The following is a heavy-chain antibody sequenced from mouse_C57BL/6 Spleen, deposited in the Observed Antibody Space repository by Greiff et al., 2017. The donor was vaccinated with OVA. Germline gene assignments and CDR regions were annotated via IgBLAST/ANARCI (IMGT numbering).Heavy chain of an antibody. CDR1: GYAFSSYW. J-gene: IGHJ4*01. CDR3: ARSYYGDDDYAMDY. D-gene: IGHD2-2*01. Sequence: QVQLKESGAELVKPGASVKISCKASGYAFSSYWMNWVKQRPGKGLEWIGQIYPGDGDTNYNGKFKGKATLTADKSSSTAYMQLSSLTSEDSAVYFCARSYYGDDDYAMDYWGQGTSVTVSS. V-gene: IGHV1-80*01. CDR2: IYPGDGDT.